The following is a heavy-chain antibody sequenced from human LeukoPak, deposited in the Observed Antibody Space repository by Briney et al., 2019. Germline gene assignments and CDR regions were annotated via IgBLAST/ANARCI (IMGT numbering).Heavy chain of an antibody. Sequence: PGGSLRLSCAASGFTFSSYGMHWVRQAPGKGLEWVAVIWYDGSNKYYADSVKGRFTISRDNSKNTLYLQMNSRRAEDTAVYYCARAARRAAHRYYYGMDVWGQGTTVTVSS. V-gene: IGHV3-33*01. CDR3: ARAARRAAHRYYYGMDV. D-gene: IGHD6-6*01. CDR2: IWYDGSNK. CDR1: GFTFSSYG. J-gene: IGHJ6*02.